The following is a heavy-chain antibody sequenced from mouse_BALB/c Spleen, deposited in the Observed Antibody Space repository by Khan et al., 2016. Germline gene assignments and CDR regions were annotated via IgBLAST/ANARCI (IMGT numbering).Heavy chain of an antibody. D-gene: IGHD2-4*01. CDR3: ARSAYDYDVGIAY. J-gene: IGHJ3*01. CDR1: GFNIKDTY. CDR2: IDPANGNT. Sequence: VRLQQSGAELVKPGASVKLSCTASGFNIKDTYMHWVKQRPEQGLEWIGRIDPANGNTKYDPTFQGKATITADTSSNTAYLQFSSLTSEDTAVYYCARSAYDYDVGIAYWGQGTLVTVSA. V-gene: IGHV14-3*02.